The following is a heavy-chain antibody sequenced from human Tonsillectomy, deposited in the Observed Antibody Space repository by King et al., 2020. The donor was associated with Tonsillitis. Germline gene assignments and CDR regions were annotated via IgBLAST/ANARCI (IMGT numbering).Heavy chain of an antibody. V-gene: IGHV4-59*01. CDR3: ARSLTGSTTDRFDY. CDR1: GGSISSYY. D-gene: IGHD3-9*01. CDR2: IYYSGST. J-gene: IGHJ4*02. Sequence: QLQESGPGLVKPSETLSLTCTVSGGSISSYYWSWIRQPPGKGLEWIGYIYYSGSTNYNPSLKSRVTISVDTPKNQFSLRLSSVTAADTAVYYCARSLTGSTTDRFDYWGQGTLVTVSS.